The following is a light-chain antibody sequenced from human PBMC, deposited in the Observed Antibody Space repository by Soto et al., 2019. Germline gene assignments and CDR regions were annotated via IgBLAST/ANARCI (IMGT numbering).Light chain of an antibody. CDR2: AAS. J-gene: IGKJ4*01. V-gene: IGKV1-39*01. CDR1: QGIRND. CDR3: QQSYSTLLT. Sequence: DIQVTQSPSSLSASVGDRVTITCRASQGIRNDLGWYQQKPGKAPKLLIYAASSLQSGVPSRFSGSGSGTDFTLTIGSLQPEDFATYYCQQSYSTLLTFGGGTKVDIK.